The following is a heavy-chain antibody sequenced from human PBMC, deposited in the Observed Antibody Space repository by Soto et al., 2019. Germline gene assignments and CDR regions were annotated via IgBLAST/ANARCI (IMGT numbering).Heavy chain of an antibody. V-gene: IGHV4-34*01. CDR3: ASGLMLLFGELYRRGVYYFCTDV. D-gene: IGHD3-10*01. CDR1: GGSFSGYQ. Sequence: QVQLQQWGAGLLKPSETLSLTCAVYGGSFSGYQWTWIRQTPGKRLEWIGEINDSGNINYNPSLKSGVTISVDKSKKQITLNVSSATSASKYAYGCASGLMLLFGELYRRGVYYFCTDVPGKGTTVTVSS. CDR2: INDSGNI. J-gene: IGHJ6*03.